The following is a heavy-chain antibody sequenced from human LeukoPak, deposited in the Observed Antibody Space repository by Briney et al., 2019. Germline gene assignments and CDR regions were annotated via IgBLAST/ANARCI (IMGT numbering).Heavy chain of an antibody. D-gene: IGHD1-26*01. CDR3: ARSGSPHDYFDY. V-gene: IGHV4-59*01. CDR1: GDSISSYY. J-gene: IGHJ4*02. Sequence: SETLSLTCTVSGDSISSYYWSWIRQPPGKGLEWIGYIYNSGSTNYNPSLKSRVTISVDTSKNQFSLKLSSVTAADTAVYYCARSGSPHDYFDYWGQGTLVTVSS. CDR2: IYNSGST.